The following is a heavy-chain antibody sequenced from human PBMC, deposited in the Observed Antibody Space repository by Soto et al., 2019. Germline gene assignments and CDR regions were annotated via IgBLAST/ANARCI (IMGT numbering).Heavy chain of an antibody. Sequence: QVQLQESGPGLVKPSQTLSLTCTVSGGSISSGGYYWSWIRQHPGKGLEWIGYIYYSGSTYYNPSLKSRVTISIDTSKTQFSLKLSSVTAADTAVYYCARVRQQLPTLYFDYWGQGTLVTVSS. V-gene: IGHV4-31*03. D-gene: IGHD6-13*01. J-gene: IGHJ4*02. CDR3: ARVRQQLPTLYFDY. CDR1: GGSISSGGYY. CDR2: IYYSGST.